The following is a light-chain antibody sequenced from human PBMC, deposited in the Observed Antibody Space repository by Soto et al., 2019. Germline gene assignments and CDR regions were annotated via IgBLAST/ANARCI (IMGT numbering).Light chain of an antibody. CDR2: GAS. V-gene: IGKV3-20*01. CDR3: QHYGSSFT. Sequence: EIVLTQSPGTLSLSPGERATLSCRASQSVSSSYLAWYQQKPGQAPRLLIYGASSRATGIPDRFSGSGSGTDFTLTISRLEPEAFAVYYCQHYGSSFTFGPGTKVDIK. CDR1: QSVSSSY. J-gene: IGKJ3*01.